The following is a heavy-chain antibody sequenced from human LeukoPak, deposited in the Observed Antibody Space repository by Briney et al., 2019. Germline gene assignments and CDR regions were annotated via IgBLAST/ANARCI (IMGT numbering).Heavy chain of an antibody. CDR2: IKQDGSEK. CDR1: GFTFSSYW. D-gene: IGHD6-19*01. V-gene: IGHV3-7*04. J-gene: IGHJ4*02. CDR3: ARDKSLNRAVAGTLDY. Sequence: GGSLRLSCAASGFTFSSYWMSWVRQAPGKVLEWVANIKQDGSEKYYVDSVKGRFTISRDNAKNSLYLQMNSLRAEDTAVYYCARDKSLNRAVAGTLDYWGQGTLVTVSS.